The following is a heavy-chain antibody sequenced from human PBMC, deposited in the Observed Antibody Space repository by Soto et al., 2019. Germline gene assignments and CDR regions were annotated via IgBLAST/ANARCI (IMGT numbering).Heavy chain of an antibody. CDR1: GSSFSDYA. CDR2: LSNGGGST. Sequence: EVQLLESGGGLIQRGGSLRLSCTASGSSFSDYAMSWVRQAPGKGLEWVSTLSNGGGSTYYADSVKGRFTISRDSSKNTRYLQMNSRRAEDTAVYYCAKRGDSTSWYWFDPWGQGTLVTVSS. V-gene: IGHV3-23*01. CDR3: AKRGDSTSWYWFDP. J-gene: IGHJ5*02. D-gene: IGHD6-13*01.